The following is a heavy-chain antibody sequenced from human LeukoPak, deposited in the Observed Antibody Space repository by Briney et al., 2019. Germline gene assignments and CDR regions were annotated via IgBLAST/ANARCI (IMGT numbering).Heavy chain of an antibody. D-gene: IGHD5-24*01. Sequence: SETLSLTCTVSGGSISNYYWSWIRQPPGKGLEWIGYISYSGNTEYNPSLKGRVTISVDTSKNQLTLKLSSVTAADTAVYFCTRDRRDGYNYVDPWGQGTLVTVSS. CDR2: ISYSGNT. J-gene: IGHJ5*02. CDR1: GGSISNYY. CDR3: TRDRRDGYNYVDP. V-gene: IGHV4-59*01.